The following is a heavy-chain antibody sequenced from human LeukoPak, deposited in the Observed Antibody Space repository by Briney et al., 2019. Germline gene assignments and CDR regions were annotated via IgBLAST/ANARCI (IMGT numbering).Heavy chain of an antibody. V-gene: IGHV1-69*13. D-gene: IGHD3-3*01. Sequence: GASVKVSCKASGYTFTGYYMHWVRQAPGQGLEWMGGIIPIFGTANYAQKFQGRVTITADESTSTAYMELSSLRSEDTAVYYCARSARITIFGVVITNLDFDYWGQGTLVTVSS. CDR1: GYTFTGYY. J-gene: IGHJ4*02. CDR2: IIPIFGTA. CDR3: ARSARITIFGVVITNLDFDY.